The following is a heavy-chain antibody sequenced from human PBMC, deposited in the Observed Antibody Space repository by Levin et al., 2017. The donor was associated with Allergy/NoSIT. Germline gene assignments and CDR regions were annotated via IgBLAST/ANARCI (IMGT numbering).Heavy chain of an antibody. J-gene: IGHJ3*02. CDR2: ISSSSSYI. CDR1: GFTFSSYS. D-gene: IGHD6-19*01. V-gene: IGHV3-21*01. Sequence: PGGSLRLSCAASGFTFSSYSMNWVRQAPGKGLEWVSSISSSSSYIYYADSVKGRFTISRDNAKNSLYLQMNSLRAEDTAVYYCARVRQAASTDHPFWYSSGWYVGAFDIWGQGTMVTVSS. CDR3: ARVRQAASTDHPFWYSSGWYVGAFDI.